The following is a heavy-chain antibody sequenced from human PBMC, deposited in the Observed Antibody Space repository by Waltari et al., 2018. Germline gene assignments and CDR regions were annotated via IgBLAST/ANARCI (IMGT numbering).Heavy chain of an antibody. D-gene: IGHD1-7*01. J-gene: IGHJ4*02. Sequence: QVQLVQSGAEVRKSGASVKVSCKASGYTFPDFYMHWVRQAPGQGLECLGWINPRSGSTHYTQKFQGRLTLTTDTSINAAYMELSGLTSDDTAVYYCARERSRELFDYWGQGTLVTVSS. CDR2: INPRSGST. CDR3: ARERSRELFDY. V-gene: IGHV1-2*02. CDR1: GYTFPDFY.